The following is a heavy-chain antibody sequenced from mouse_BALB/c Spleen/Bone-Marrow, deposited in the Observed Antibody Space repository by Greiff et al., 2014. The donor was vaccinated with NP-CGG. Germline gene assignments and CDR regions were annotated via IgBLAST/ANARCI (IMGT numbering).Heavy chain of an antibody. Sequence: EVQVVESGGGLVQPGGSLKLSCESNEYEFPSHDMSWVRKTPEKRLELVAAINSDGGSTYYPDTMERRFIISRDNSKKTLYLQMSSLRSEDTAFYYGARHGDYYGSSLIAYWGQGTLVTVSA. CDR2: INSDGGST. CDR1: EYEFPSHD. J-gene: IGHJ3*01. V-gene: IGHV5-2*01. CDR3: ARHGDYYGSSLIAY. D-gene: IGHD1-1*01.